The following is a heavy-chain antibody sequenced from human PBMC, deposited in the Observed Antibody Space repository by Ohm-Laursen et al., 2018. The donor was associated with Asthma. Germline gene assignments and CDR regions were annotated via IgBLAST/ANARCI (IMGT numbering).Heavy chain of an antibody. CDR1: GYSPSSNA. V-gene: IGHV1-18*04. CDR3: VRDVVDRFDF. J-gene: IGHJ4*02. Sequence: ASVKVSCKASGYSPSSNAISWVRQAPGQRPEWMGWIYIRNTNYAPKFRDRITLSTDTSTNTAYMDLRSLRSDDTAVYYCVRDVVDRFDFWGQGSLVIVSS. CDR2: IYIRNT. D-gene: IGHD2-21*01.